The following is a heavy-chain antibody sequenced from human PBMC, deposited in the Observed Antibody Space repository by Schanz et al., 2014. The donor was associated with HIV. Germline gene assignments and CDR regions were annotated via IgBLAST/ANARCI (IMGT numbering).Heavy chain of an antibody. D-gene: IGHD3-9*01. CDR1: GFTFKNYG. CDR2: IGGTNT. J-gene: IGHJ3*01. Sequence: EVQLLESGGDLVQPGGSLRLSCAASGFTFKNYGMSWVRQAPGKGLEWVSTIGGTNTHYAESVEGRFTVSRDNSKDTLFLQMNSLRVDDTAVYYCAKRGPAAWDYFDSWGHGTMISIS. CDR3: AKRGPAAWDYFDS. V-gene: IGHV3-23*01.